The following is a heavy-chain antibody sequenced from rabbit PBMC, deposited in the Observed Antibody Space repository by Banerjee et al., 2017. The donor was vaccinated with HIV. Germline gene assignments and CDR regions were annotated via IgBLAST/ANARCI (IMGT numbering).Heavy chain of an antibody. Sequence: QSLEESGGGLVKPEGSLKLSCTVSGFTLSSYVMCWVRQAPGKGLEWIACIYAGSSGITYYANWAKGRFTISKTSSTTVTLQMTSLTAADTATYFCARGNTYNFHLWGQGTLVTVS. V-gene: IGHV1S40*01. CDR2: IYAGSSGIT. CDR3: ARGNTYNFHL. J-gene: IGHJ4*01. D-gene: IGHD1-1*01. CDR1: GFTLSSYV.